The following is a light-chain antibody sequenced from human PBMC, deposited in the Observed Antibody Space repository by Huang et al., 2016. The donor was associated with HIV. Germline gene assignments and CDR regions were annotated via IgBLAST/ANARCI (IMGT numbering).Light chain of an antibody. V-gene: IGKV1-12*01. CDR1: QGINTW. CDR2: AAS. Sequence: DIQLTQSPSSLSASVGDRITITCRANQGINTWLAWYQQKPGKAPKLLIYAASSLQTGVPSRFSGSGSGTYFTLPIRSLQPEDSATYYCQQANSFPQLTFGGGTKVEIK. J-gene: IGKJ4*01. CDR3: QQANSFPQLT.